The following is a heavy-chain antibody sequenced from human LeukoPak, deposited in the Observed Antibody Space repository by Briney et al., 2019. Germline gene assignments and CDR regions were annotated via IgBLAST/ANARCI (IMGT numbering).Heavy chain of an antibody. Sequence: SVKVSCKASGGTFSSYAISWVRQAPGQGLEWMGGIIPIFGTANYAQKFQGRVTITADESTSTAYMELSSLRSEDTAVYYCAREKGLWFGDTRESFDYWGQGTLVTVSS. J-gene: IGHJ4*02. CDR2: IIPIFGTA. V-gene: IGHV1-69*13. D-gene: IGHD3-10*01. CDR3: AREKGLWFGDTRESFDY. CDR1: GGTFSSYA.